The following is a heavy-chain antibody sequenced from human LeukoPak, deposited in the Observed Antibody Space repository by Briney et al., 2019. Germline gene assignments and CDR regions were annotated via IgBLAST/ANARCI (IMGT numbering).Heavy chain of an antibody. CDR1: GITLSNYG. CDR2: ISDRGGTT. Sequence: PGGSLRLSCAVTGITLSNYGMSWVRQAPGKGLEWVAGISDRGGTTNYAESVRGRFTISRDNAKNSLYLEMNSLRAEDTAVYYCATFAPSGYSYDSYYFDNWGQGTLVTVSS. D-gene: IGHD5-18*01. V-gene: IGHV3-23*01. CDR3: ATFAPSGYSYDSYYFDN. J-gene: IGHJ4*02.